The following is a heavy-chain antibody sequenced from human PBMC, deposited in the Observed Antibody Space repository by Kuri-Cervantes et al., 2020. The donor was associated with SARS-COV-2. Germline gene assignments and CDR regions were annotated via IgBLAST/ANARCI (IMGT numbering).Heavy chain of an antibody. Sequence: LRLSCALYGGSFSGGYWSWIRQHPGKGLEWIGYIYYSGSTYYNPSLKSRVTISVDTSKNQFSLKLSSVTAADTAVYYCARGVLQGIVVVVAATEVVGAFDIWGQGTMVTVSS. J-gene: IGHJ3*02. CDR1: GGSFSGGY. V-gene: IGHV4-31*11. D-gene: IGHD2-15*01. CDR3: ARGVLQGIVVVVAATEVVGAFDI. CDR2: IYYSGST.